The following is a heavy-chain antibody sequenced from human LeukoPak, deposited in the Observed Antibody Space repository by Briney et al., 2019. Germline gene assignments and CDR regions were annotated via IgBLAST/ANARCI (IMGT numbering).Heavy chain of an antibody. J-gene: IGHJ4*02. CDR3: ATDRGSYVDY. Sequence: SETLSLTCTVSGDSISGYYWTWIRQPPGKGLEWIGYIYYSGTTNYNPSLKSRVTISLDTSKNQFSLKLTSVTVADTAVYYCATDRGSYVDYWGQGSLVTVSS. V-gene: IGHV4-59*01. D-gene: IGHD1-26*01. CDR1: GDSISGYY. CDR2: IYYSGTT.